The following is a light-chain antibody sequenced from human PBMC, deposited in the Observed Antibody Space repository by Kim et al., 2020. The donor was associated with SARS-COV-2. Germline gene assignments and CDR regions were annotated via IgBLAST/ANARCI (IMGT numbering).Light chain of an antibody. J-gene: IGKJ4*01. CDR1: QSISRY. Sequence: SLSPGERANLSCRASQSISRYLAWYQQRPGQAPRLLIYDATTRATGVPARFSGSGSGTDFTLTISSLEPEDFAVYYCQQRSDWLTFGGGTKVDIK. CDR2: DAT. CDR3: QQRSDWLT. V-gene: IGKV3-11*01.